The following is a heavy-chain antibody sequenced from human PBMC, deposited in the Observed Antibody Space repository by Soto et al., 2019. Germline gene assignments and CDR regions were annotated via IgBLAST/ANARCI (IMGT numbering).Heavy chain of an antibody. D-gene: IGHD6-13*01. CDR1: GYSFTSYW. J-gene: IGHJ6*02. V-gene: IGHV5-51*01. CDR2: IYPGDSDT. CDR3: ARTSPAGKNYYGMDV. Sequence: PGESLKISCKGSGYSFTSYWIGWVRQMPGKGLEWMGIIYPGDSDTRYSPSFQGQVTISADKSISTAYLQWSSLKASDTAMYYCARTSPAGKNYYGMDVWGQGTTVTLYS.